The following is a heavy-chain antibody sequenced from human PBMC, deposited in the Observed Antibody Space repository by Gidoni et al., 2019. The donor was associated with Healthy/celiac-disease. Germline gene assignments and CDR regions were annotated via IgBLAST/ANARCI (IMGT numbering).Heavy chain of an antibody. CDR1: GFTFSSYS. V-gene: IGHV3-21*01. CDR3: ARVAIAVAGIDY. D-gene: IGHD6-19*01. CDR2: ISSSSSYI. Sequence: EVQLVESGGGLVKPGGSLRLSCAASGFTFSSYSMNWVRQAPGKGLEWVSSISSSSSYIYYADSVKGRFTISRDNANNSLYLQMNSLRAEDTAVYYCARVAIAVAGIDYWGQGTLVTVSS. J-gene: IGHJ4*02.